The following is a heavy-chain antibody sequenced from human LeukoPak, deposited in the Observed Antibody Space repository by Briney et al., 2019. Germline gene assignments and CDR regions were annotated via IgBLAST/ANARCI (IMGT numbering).Heavy chain of an antibody. CDR1: GYTFTKYA. V-gene: IGHV7-4-1*02. J-gene: IGHJ5*02. Sequence: ASVKVSCKASGYTFTKYAMNWVRQAPGQGPEWMGWINTNTGNPTYAQAFTGRFVFSLDTSVSTAYLQISSLKAEDTAVYYCARRSEHSDGYRPTFDTWGQGTLVTVSS. CDR2: INTNTGNP. CDR3: ARRSEHSDGYRPTFDT. D-gene: IGHD3-22*01.